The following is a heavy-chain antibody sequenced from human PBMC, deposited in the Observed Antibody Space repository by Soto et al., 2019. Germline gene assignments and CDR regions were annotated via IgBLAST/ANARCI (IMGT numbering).Heavy chain of an antibody. CDR2: IYYSGST. J-gene: IGHJ6*02. D-gene: IGHD6-13*01. V-gene: IGHV4-61*01. CDR1: GGSVSSGSYY. CDR3: ARVVVSSSWYYYDALDV. Sequence: SETLSLTCTVSGGSVSSGSYYWSWIRQPPGKGLEWIGYIYYSGSTNYNPSLKSRVTISVDTSKNQFSLNLSSVTAADTAVYYCARVVVSSSWYYYDALDVWGQGTTVTVSS.